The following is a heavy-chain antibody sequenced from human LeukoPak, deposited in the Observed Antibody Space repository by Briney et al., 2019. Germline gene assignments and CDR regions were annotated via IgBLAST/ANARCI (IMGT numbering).Heavy chain of an antibody. J-gene: IGHJ4*02. Sequence: AAVKVSCKPSGYTFTDYYMHLVRQAPGQGLEWMGWINPNSSGTNYSQKFQGRVPMTRHASTSTAYLELSRLSSDAPAVYYCARESGYRRRWPLGYWGRGPLVTVSS. CDR2: INPNSSGT. V-gene: IGHV1-2*02. CDR3: ARESGYRRRWPLGY. CDR1: GYTFTDYY. D-gene: IGHD6-13*01.